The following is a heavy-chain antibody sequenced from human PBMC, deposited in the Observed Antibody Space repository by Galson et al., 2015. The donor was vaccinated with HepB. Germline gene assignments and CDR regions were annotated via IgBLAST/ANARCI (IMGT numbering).Heavy chain of an antibody. CDR1: GGTFSSYA. D-gene: IGHD6-13*01. CDR3: ARGDSWSGSPHYYYYGMDV. V-gene: IGHV1-69*06. Sequence: SVKVSCKASGGTFSSYAISWVRQAPGQGLEWMGGIIPIFGTANYAQKFQGRVTITADKSTSTAYMELSSLRSEDTAVYYCARGDSWSGSPHYYYYGMDVWGQGTTVTVSS. J-gene: IGHJ6*02. CDR2: IIPIFGTA.